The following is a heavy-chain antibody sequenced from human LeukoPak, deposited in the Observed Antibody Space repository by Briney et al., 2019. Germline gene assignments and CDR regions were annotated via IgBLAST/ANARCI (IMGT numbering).Heavy chain of an antibody. V-gene: IGHV4-39*07. CDR1: GGSISSSSYY. J-gene: IGHJ4*02. D-gene: IGHD5-18*01. Sequence: SETLSLTCTVSGGSISSSSYYWDWIRQPPGKGLEWIGSIYYSGSTYYNPSLKSRVTISVDTSKNQFSLKLSSVTAADTAVYYCARDRRGYSYGYDYWGQGTLVTVSS. CDR3: ARDRRGYSYGYDY. CDR2: IYYSGST.